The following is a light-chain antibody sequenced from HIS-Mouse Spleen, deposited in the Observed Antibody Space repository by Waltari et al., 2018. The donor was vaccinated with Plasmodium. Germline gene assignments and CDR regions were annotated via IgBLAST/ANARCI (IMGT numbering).Light chain of an antibody. CDR2: EGS. Sequence: QSALTQPASVSGSPGQSITISCTGTSSDVGSYNLVSWYQQHPDKAPKLMIYEGSKRPSGVSNRFSGSKSGNTASLTISGLQAEDEADYYCCSYAGSRMVFGGGTKLTVL. CDR3: CSYAGSRMV. V-gene: IGLV2-23*01. J-gene: IGLJ2*01. CDR1: SSDVGSYNL.